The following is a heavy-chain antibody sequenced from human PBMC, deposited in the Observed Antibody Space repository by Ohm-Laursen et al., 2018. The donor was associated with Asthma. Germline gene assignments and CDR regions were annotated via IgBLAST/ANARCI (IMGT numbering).Heavy chain of an antibody. CDR1: GFTFSSYA. Sequence: SLRLSCTASGFTFSSYAMSWVRQAPGKGLEWVSAISGSGGSTYYADSVKGRFTISRDNSKNTLYLQMNSLRAEDTAVYYCAKEALSGYDYETGGYYFDYWGQGTLVTVSS. J-gene: IGHJ4*02. CDR2: ISGSGGST. D-gene: IGHD5-12*01. V-gene: IGHV3-23*01. CDR3: AKEALSGYDYETGGYYFDY.